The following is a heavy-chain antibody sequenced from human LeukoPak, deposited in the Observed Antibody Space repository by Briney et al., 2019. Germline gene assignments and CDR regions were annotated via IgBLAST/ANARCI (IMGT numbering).Heavy chain of an antibody. V-gene: IGHV3-7*05. CDR2: IKEDGSEK. Sequence: PAGSLRLSCAASRFAFSTYWMSWVRQAPGKGLEWVANIKEDGSEKYYVDSVKGRYTIYRDNAKNSLYLQMNRLRAEDTAVYYCARDSPGRSRFYHYDGLDVWGQGTTVTVSS. J-gene: IGHJ6*02. CDR1: RFAFSTYW. D-gene: IGHD2/OR15-2a*01. CDR3: ARDSPGRSRFYHYDGLDV.